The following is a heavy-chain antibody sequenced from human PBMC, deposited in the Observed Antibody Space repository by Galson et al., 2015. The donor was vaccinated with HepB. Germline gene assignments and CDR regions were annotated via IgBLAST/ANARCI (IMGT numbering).Heavy chain of an antibody. J-gene: IGHJ3*02. Sequence: SVKVSCKASGYTFTSYGISWVRQAPGQGLEWMGWISAYNGNTNYAQKLQGRVTMTTDTSTSTAYMELRSLRSDDTAVYYCARPAYYYDSSGSPIANGAFDIWGQGTMVTVSS. D-gene: IGHD3-22*01. CDR3: ARPAYYYDSSGSPIANGAFDI. CDR2: ISAYNGNT. CDR1: GYTFTSYG. V-gene: IGHV1-18*01.